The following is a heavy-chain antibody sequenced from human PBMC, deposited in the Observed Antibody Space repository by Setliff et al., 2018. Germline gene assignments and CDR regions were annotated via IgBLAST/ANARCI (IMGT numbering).Heavy chain of an antibody. V-gene: IGHV1-3*01. Sequence: ASVKVSCKASGYTFTSYAMHWVRQAPGQRLEWMGWINAGNGNTKYSQKFQGRVTITRDTSASTAYMELSSLRSEDTAVYYCARDQGPNSSGWYYAGGSYPDYWSQGTLVTVSS. J-gene: IGHJ4*02. D-gene: IGHD6-19*01. CDR1: GYTFTSYA. CDR3: ARDQGPNSSGWYYAGGSYPDY. CDR2: INAGNGNT.